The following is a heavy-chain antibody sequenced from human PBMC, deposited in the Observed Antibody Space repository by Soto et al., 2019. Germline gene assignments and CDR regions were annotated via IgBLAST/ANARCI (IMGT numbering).Heavy chain of an antibody. CDR1: GGSISSYY. V-gene: IGHV4-59*01. CDR3: ARSPYYDILTGYPRASYYFDY. J-gene: IGHJ4*02. Sequence: SETLSLTCTVSGGSISSYYWSWIRQPPGKGLEWIGYIYYSGSTNYNPSLKSRVTISVDTTKNQFSLKLSSVTAADTAVYYCARSPYYDILTGYPRASYYFDYWGQGTLVTVSS. D-gene: IGHD3-9*01. CDR2: IYYSGST.